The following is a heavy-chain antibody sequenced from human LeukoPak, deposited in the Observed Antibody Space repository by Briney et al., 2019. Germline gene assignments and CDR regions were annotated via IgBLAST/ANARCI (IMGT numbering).Heavy chain of an antibody. CDR3: ARRSHLYYDSSVDY. D-gene: IGHD3-22*01. V-gene: IGHV4-39*01. CDR2: IYYSGST. CDR1: GGSISSSSYY. J-gene: IGHJ4*02. Sequence: PSQTLSLTCTVSGGSISSSSYYSGWLRQPPGKGLQWIVGIYYSGSTYYNPSLKRRVTISVDTSKNQFSLKLSSVTAADTAVYYCARRSHLYYDSSVDYWGQGTLVTVSS.